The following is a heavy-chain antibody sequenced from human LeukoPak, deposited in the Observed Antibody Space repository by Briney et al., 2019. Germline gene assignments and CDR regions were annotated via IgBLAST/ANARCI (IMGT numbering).Heavy chain of an antibody. CDR2: ISSSSSYI. J-gene: IGHJ4*02. V-gene: IGHV3-21*01. CDR1: GFTFSSYG. CDR3: ARDETGTTIVDY. D-gene: IGHD1-7*01. Sequence: GGSLRLSCAASGFTFSSYGMHWVRQAPGKGLEWVSSISSSSSYIYYADSVKGRFTISRDNAKNSLYLQMNSLRAEDTAVYYCARDETGTTIVDYWGQGTLVTVSS.